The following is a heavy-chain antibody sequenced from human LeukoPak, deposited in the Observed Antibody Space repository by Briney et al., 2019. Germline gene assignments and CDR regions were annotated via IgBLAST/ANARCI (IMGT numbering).Heavy chain of an antibody. D-gene: IGHD3-22*01. CDR2: ISGSGGST. CDR1: GFTFSSYG. CDR3: ARDEWYYDSSGYYYYRGAFDI. V-gene: IGHV3-23*01. Sequence: GGPLRLSCAASGFTFSSYGMSWVRQAPGKGLEWVSAISGSGGSTYYADSVKGRFTISRDNAKNSLYLQMNSLRAEDTAVYYCARDEWYYDSSGYYYYRGAFDIWGQGTMVTVSS. J-gene: IGHJ3*02.